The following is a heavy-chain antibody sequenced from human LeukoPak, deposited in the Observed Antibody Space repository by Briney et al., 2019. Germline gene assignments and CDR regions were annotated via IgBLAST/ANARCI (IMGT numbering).Heavy chain of an antibody. J-gene: IGHJ5*02. V-gene: IGHV1-2*02. D-gene: IGHD6-13*01. CDR1: GYTFTGYY. CDR2: INPKSGGT. CDR3: VRDMIAAAGTGA. Sequence: GASVKVSCEASGYTFTGYYIHWVRQAPGQGLEWMGWINPKSGGTNYAQNFQGRVTMTSDTSISTDYMELSGLRFDDRAVYYCVRDMIAAAGTGAWGQGTLVTVSS.